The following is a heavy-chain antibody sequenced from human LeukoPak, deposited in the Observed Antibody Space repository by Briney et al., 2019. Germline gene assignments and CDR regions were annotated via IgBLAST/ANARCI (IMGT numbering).Heavy chain of an antibody. V-gene: IGHV1-2*06. J-gene: IGHJ4*02. D-gene: IGHD6-6*01. CDR1: GYTFTGYY. CDR2: INPNSGGT. Sequence: ASVKVSCKASGYTFTGYYMHWVRQAPGQGLEWMARINPNSGGTNYAQKFQGRVTMTRDTSISTAYMELSRLRSDDTAVYYCARDYSSSSELPDYWGQGTLVTVSS. CDR3: ARDYSSSSELPDY.